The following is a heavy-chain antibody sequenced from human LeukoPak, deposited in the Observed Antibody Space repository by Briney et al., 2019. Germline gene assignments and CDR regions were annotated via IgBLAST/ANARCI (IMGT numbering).Heavy chain of an antibody. CDR3: ARGGEYYYDSSGYYNY. CDR2: ISSSSSTI. V-gene: IGHV3-48*01. J-gene: IGHJ4*02. CDR1: GFTFSSYS. D-gene: IGHD3-22*01. Sequence: GGSLRLSCAASGFTFSSYSMNWVRQAPGKGLEWVSYISSSSSTIYYADSVKGRFTISRDNAKNSLYLQMNSLRAEDTAVCYCARGGEYYYDSSGYYNYWGQGTLVTVSS.